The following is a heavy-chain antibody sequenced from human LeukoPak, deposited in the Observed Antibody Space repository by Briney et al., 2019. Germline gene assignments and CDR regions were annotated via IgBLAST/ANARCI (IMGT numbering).Heavy chain of an antibody. CDR2: IGAYNGNT. Sequence: ASVKVSCKASGYTFTSYGISWVRQAPGQGLEWMGWIGAYNGNTNYAQKLQGRVTMTTDTSTSTAYMELRSLRSDDTAVYYCARDRCSSTSCYPNWFDPWGQGTLVTVSS. CDR3: ARDRCSSTSCYPNWFDP. D-gene: IGHD2-2*01. V-gene: IGHV1-18*01. CDR1: GYTFTSYG. J-gene: IGHJ5*02.